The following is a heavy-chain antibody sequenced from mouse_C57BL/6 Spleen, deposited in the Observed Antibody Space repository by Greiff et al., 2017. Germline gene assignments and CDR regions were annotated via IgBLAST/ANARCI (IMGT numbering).Heavy chain of an antibody. J-gene: IGHJ3*01. D-gene: IGHD1-1*01. Sequence: VKLMESGPGLVQPSQSLSITCTVSGFSLTSYGVHWVRQSPGKGLEWLGVIWSGGSTDYNAAFISRLSISKDNSKSQIFFKMNSLQADDTAIYYCARKEEGNYYGSSPAWFAYWGQGTLVTVSA. CDR1: GFSLTSYG. CDR2: IWSGGST. CDR3: ARKEEGNYYGSSPAWFAY. V-gene: IGHV2-2*01.